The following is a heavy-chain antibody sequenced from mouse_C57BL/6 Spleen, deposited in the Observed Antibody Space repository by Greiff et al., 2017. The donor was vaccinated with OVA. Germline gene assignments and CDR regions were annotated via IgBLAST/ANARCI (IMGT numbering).Heavy chain of an antibody. J-gene: IGHJ3*01. CDR2: IHPNSGST. CDR3: ARFYYGSSFPWFAY. Sequence: VQLQQPGAELVKPGASVKLSCKASGYTFTSYWMHWVKQRPGQGLEWIGMIHPNSGSTKYNEKFKSKATLTVDKSTSTAYMQLSSLTSEDSAVYYCARFYYGSSFPWFAYWGQGTLVTVSA. V-gene: IGHV1-64*01. CDR1: GYTFTSYW. D-gene: IGHD1-1*01.